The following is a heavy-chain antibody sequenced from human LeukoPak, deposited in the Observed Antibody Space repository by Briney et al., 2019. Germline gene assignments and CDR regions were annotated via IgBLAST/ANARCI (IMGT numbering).Heavy chain of an antibody. CDR2: IYYSGST. CDR1: GGSISSSSYY. Sequence: SETLSLTCTVSGGSISSSSYYWGWIRQPPGKGLEWIGSIYYSGSTYYNPSLKSRVTISVDTSKNQFSLKLSSVTAADTAVYYCARGGNYYGVYFDYWGQGTLVTVSS. J-gene: IGHJ4*02. V-gene: IGHV4-39*01. D-gene: IGHD3-22*01. CDR3: ARGGNYYGVYFDY.